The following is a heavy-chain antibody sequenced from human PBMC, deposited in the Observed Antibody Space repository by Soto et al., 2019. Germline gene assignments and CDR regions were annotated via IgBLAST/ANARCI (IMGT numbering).Heavy chain of an antibody. V-gene: IGHV4-39*01. Sequence: SETLSLTCSVSGDSMRGYHFYWGWIRQAPGKGLEWIGSAYFSGGNTYYSPSLKSRVSISVDTSKNEFSLRLTSLTAADTAVYFCAYGSGSAWIDYWGQGTLVTVS. CDR3: AYGSGSAWIDY. CDR1: GDSMRGYHFY. J-gene: IGHJ4*02. CDR2: AYFSGGNT. D-gene: IGHD3-10*01.